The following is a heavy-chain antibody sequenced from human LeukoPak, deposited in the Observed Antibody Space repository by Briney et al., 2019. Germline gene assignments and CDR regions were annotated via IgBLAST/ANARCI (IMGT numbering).Heavy chain of an antibody. Sequence: SETLSLTCTVSGGSISSYYWSWIRQPPGKGLEWIGYIYYSGSTNYNPSLKSRVTISVDTSKNQFSLKLSSVTAADTAVYYCATTLRRSGYSDYWGQGTLVTVSS. CDR1: GGSISSYY. J-gene: IGHJ4*02. D-gene: IGHD1-1*01. CDR2: IYYSGST. CDR3: ATTLRRSGYSDY. V-gene: IGHV4-59*01.